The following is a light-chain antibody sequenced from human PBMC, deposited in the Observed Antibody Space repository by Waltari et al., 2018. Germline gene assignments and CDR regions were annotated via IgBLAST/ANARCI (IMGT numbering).Light chain of an antibody. CDR3: QVWDSSSGHWV. CDR1: NIGSKH. V-gene: IGLV3-21*04. J-gene: IGLJ3*02. CDR2: YDN. Sequence: SYFLTQPPSLSVAPGETARISCGGTNIGSKHVHWYQQKAGQAPLLVIYYDNDRASGIPGRFSGSNAGNTATLTISRVAAGDEADYFCQVWDSSSGHWVFGGGTELTVL.